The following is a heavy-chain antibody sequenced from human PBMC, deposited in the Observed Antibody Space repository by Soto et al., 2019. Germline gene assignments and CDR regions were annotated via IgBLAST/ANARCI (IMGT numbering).Heavy chain of an antibody. D-gene: IGHD6-19*01. V-gene: IGHV4-30-2*01. J-gene: IGHJ4*01. Sequence: SETLSLTCAVSGDSIRDGGYSWSWIRQPPGKGLEWIGYIYHGGSTFYNPSLQGRVSISVDKSMNQFSLKLKSVTAADTAVYFCARVLAVAGTGYFDYWGQGTPVTVS. CDR3: ARVLAVAGTGYFDY. CDR2: IYHGGST. CDR1: GDSIRDGGYS.